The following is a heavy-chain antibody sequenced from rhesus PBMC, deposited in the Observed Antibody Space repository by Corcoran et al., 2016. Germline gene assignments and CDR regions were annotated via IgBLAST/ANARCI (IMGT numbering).Heavy chain of an antibody. J-gene: IGHJ4*01. CDR1: GFTFSNYW. D-gene: IGHD1-44*02. Sequence: EVQLVESGGGLVQPGGSLRLSCAVSGFTFSNYWMSGVRQPPGKGLEWVGFIKNKADGGIAAYAESVKGRFSISRDDSKNTLYLQMNSLKTEDTAVYYCAREGGRSFDYWGQGVLVTVSS. CDR3: AREGGRSFDY. CDR2: IKNKADGGIA. V-gene: IGHV3S11*01.